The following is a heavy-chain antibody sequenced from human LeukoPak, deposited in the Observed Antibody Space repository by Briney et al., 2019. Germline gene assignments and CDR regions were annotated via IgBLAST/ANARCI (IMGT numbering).Heavy chain of an antibody. Sequence: GGSLRLSCAASGFTFSSYAMSWVREAPGKGLEWVSAISGSGGSTYYADSVKGRFTISRDNSKNTLYLQMNSLRAEDTAVYYCARRRYGSGDIDYWGQGTLVTVSS. CDR3: ARRRYGSGDIDY. J-gene: IGHJ4*02. V-gene: IGHV3-23*01. CDR1: GFTFSSYA. CDR2: ISGSGGST. D-gene: IGHD3-10*01.